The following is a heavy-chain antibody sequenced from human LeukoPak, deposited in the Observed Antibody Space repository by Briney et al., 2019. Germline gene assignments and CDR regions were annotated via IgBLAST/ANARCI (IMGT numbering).Heavy chain of an antibody. CDR2: ISSSGSTI. D-gene: IGHD3-10*01. CDR3: ARGITMVRGVIITVPYYYYGMDV. V-gene: IGHV3-48*03. Sequence: GGSLRLSCAASGFTFSSHEMNWVRQAPGKGLEWVSYISSSGSTIYYADSVKGRFTISRDNAKNSLYLQMNSLRAEDTAVYYCARGITMVRGVIITVPYYYYGMDVWGKGTTVTVSS. CDR1: GFTFSSHE. J-gene: IGHJ6*04.